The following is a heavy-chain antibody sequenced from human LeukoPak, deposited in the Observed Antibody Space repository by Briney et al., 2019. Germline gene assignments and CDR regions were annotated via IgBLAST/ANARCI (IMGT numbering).Heavy chain of an antibody. CDR3: AKGYDSSGYQPDDAFDI. CDR2: INPNSGGT. V-gene: IGHV1-2*02. CDR1: RYTFTGYY. Sequence: GASVKVSCKASRYTFTGYYMHWVRQAPGQGLEWMGWINPNSGGTNYAQKFQGRVTMTRDTSISTAYMELSRLRSDDTAVYYCAKGYDSSGYQPDDAFDIWGQGTMVTVSS. J-gene: IGHJ3*02. D-gene: IGHD3-22*01.